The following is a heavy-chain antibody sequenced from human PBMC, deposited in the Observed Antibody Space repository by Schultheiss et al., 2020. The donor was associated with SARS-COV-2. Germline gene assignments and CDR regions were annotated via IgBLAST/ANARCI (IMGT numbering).Heavy chain of an antibody. CDR2: IIPIFGTA. J-gene: IGHJ4*02. D-gene: IGHD3-3*01. V-gene: IGHV1-69*13. CDR3: ARSPDPFGVVTIFDY. Sequence: SVKVSCKASGGTFSSYAISWVRQAPGQGLEWMGGIIPIFGTANYAQKFQGRVTITADESTSTAYMELSSLRSEDTAVYYCARSPDPFGVVTIFDYWGQGTLVTVSS. CDR1: GGTFSSYA.